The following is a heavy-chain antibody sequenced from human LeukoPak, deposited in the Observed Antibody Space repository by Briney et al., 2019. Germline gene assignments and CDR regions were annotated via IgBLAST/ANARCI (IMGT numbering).Heavy chain of an antibody. J-gene: IGHJ3*01. Sequence: SVKVSCKASGYTFTGYYMHWVRQAPGQGLEWMGGIIPIFGTANYAQKFQGRVTITTDESTSTAYMELSSLRSEDTAVYYCANHPHYDYVWGSSSWGQGTMVTVSS. D-gene: IGHD3-16*01. V-gene: IGHV1-69*05. CDR3: ANHPHYDYVWGSSS. CDR1: GYTFTGYY. CDR2: IIPIFGTA.